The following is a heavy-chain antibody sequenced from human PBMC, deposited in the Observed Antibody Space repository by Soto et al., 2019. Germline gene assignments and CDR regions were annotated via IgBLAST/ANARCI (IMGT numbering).Heavy chain of an antibody. V-gene: IGHV4-31*03. J-gene: IGHJ4*02. CDR1: GGSISSGGYY. CDR3: ARGVRWCGVDY. D-gene: IGHD3-10*01. Sequence: QVQLQESGPGLVKTSQTRSLTCTVSGGSISSGGYYWSWIRQHPGKGLEWIGYIYYSGSTYYNPSLKSRVTISVDTSKNQFSLKLSSVTAADTAVYYCARGVRWCGVDYWGQGTLVTVSS. CDR2: IYYSGST.